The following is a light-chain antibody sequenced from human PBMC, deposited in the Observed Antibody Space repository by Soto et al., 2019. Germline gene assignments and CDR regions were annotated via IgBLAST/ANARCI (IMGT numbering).Light chain of an antibody. CDR1: QRVSSG. Sequence: EIVLTQSPGTLSLSPGERATLSCRASQRVSSGYVAWYQQKLGQAPRVLIYGASTRATGIPDRFSGSGSGTEFILTISSLQSEDFAVYYCQEYNTWPWTFGQGTKGDIK. CDR2: GAS. CDR3: QEYNTWPWT. V-gene: IGKV3-15*01. J-gene: IGKJ1*01.